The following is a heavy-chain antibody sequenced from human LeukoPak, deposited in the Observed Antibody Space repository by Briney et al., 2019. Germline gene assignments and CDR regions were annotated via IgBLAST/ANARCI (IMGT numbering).Heavy chain of an antibody. D-gene: IGHD1-26*01. CDR2: ISSSSSYI. CDR1: GFTFSNYS. V-gene: IGHV3-21*01. CDR3: TRSPSLGGRYWGFDY. J-gene: IGHJ4*02. Sequence: GGSLRLSCAASGFTFSNYSMNWVRQAPGKGLEWVSSISSSSSYIYYADSVKGRFTISRDNAKNSLYLQMNSLRAEDTAVYYCTRSPSLGGRYWGFDYWGQGALVTVSS.